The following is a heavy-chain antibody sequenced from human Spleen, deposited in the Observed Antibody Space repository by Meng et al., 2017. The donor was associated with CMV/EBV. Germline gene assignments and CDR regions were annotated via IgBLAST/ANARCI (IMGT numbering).Heavy chain of an antibody. D-gene: IGHD1-7*01. V-gene: IGHV4-34*01. Sequence: GSLRLSCTASGFMFSMYSMVWIRQPPGKGLEWIGESINHSGSTNYNPSLKTRVTISVDTSKNQFSLRLSSVTAADTAVYYCARGLDWNYPDAFDIWGQGTVVTVSS. J-gene: IGHJ3*02. CDR1: GFMFSMYS. CDR3: ARGLDWNYPDAFDI. CDR2: SINHSGST.